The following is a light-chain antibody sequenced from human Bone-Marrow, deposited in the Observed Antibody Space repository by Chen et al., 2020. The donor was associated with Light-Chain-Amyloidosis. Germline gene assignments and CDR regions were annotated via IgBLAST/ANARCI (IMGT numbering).Light chain of an antibody. Sequence: SALTQPASVSGSPGQAITISCTGTSSDVGSYNLVSWYQQHPGKAPKLMIYDDNKRPSGVSNRFSGSKSGNTASLTISGLQADDEADYYCCSYAGSSTWVFGGGTKLTVL. V-gene: IGLV2-23*01. CDR3: CSYAGSSTWV. CDR1: SSDVGSYNL. J-gene: IGLJ3*02. CDR2: DDN.